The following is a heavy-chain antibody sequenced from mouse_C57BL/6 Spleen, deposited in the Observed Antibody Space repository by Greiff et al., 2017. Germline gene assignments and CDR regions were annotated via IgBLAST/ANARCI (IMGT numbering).Heavy chain of an antibody. V-gene: IGHV1-74*01. CDR3: AIYYYDYDDGAY. D-gene: IGHD2-4*01. CDR1: GYTFTSYW. Sequence: QVQLKQPGAELVKPGASVKVSCKASGYTFTSYWMHWVKQRPGQGLEWIGRIHPSDSDTNYNQKFKGKATLTVDKSSSTAYMQLSSLTSEDSAVYYCAIYYYDYDDGAYWGQGTLVTVSA. CDR2: IHPSDSDT. J-gene: IGHJ3*01.